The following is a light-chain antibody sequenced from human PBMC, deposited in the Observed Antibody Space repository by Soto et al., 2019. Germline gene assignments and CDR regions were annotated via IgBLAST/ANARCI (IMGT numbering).Light chain of an antibody. CDR3: AAWDDGLNGWL. Sequence: VLAQPPSASGTPGQRVTISCSGSNSNVGNNTVNWYQQFPGTSPRPLIEANNQRASGVPDRFSGSKSANSASLAISGLKSEDEADYYCAAWDDGLNGWLFGGGTKVTVL. V-gene: IGLV1-44*01. CDR2: ANN. CDR1: NSNVGNNT. J-gene: IGLJ3*02.